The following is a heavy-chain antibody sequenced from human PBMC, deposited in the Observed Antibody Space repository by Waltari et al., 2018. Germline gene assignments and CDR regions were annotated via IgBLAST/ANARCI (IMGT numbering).Heavy chain of an antibody. CDR3: AKVGDSGYAYAYYDH. CDR1: GFTFSSYA. D-gene: IGHD5-12*01. V-gene: IGHV3-23*01. J-gene: IGHJ4*02. Sequence: EVQVLESGGGLVQPGGSLRLSCAASGFTFSSYAMTWVRQPPGKGLEWVSGSTGSGGSTYYADSGKGRFTISRDNSKNTLYLQMNSLRAEDTAVYYCAKVGDSGYAYAYYDHWGQGTLVTVSS. CDR2: STGSGGST.